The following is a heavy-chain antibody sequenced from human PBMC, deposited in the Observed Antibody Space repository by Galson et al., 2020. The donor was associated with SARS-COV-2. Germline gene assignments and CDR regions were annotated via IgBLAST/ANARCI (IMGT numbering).Heavy chain of an antibody. CDR2: ISYEGANK. CDR1: GFTFSFYA. D-gene: IGHD1-26*01. J-gene: IGHJ4*02. CDR3: ARDSDTGSYGVGDY. Sequence: GGSLRLSCVASGFTFSFYAIHWVRQAPGKGLEWVAVISYEGANKYYADSVKGRFTISRDNSRNTLYLQMNSLRAEDTAVYYCARDSDTGSYGVGDYWCQGTLVTVSP. V-gene: IGHV3-30*01.